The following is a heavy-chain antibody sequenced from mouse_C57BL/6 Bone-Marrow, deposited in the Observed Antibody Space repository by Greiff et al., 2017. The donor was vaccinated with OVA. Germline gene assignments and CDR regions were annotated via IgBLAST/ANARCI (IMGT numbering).Heavy chain of an antibody. D-gene: IGHD1-1*01. J-gene: IGHJ1*03. Sequence: EVKLMESGGGLVKPGGSLKLSCAASGFTFSSYGMSWVRQTPDKRLEWVATISSGGSYTYYPDSVKGRFTISRDNAKNTLYLQMSSLKSEDTAMYYCARPHYYGSSGWYFDVWGTGTTVTVSS. CDR2: ISSGGSYT. CDR3: ARPHYYGSSGWYFDV. CDR1: GFTFSSYG. V-gene: IGHV5-6*03.